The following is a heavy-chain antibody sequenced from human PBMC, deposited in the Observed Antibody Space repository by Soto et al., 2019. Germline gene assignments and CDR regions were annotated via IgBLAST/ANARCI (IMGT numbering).Heavy chain of an antibody. V-gene: IGHV3-7*01. D-gene: IGHD3-16*01. CDR3: ARDIGFDYVN. CDR1: GFNVMSYW. Sequence: PRGSLRLSCAVSGFNVMSYWMSWVRQAPGKGLEWVASIKDDGSEIYYLQSVRGRFSISRDSAGNALHLTMNYLSAEDTGVYFCARDIGFDYVNWGQGTLVTVSS. J-gene: IGHJ4*02. CDR2: IKDDGSEI.